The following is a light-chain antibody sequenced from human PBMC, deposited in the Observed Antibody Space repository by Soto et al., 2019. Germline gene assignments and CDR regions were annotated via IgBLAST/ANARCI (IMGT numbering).Light chain of an antibody. CDR3: SSDTSGSLYV. CDR1: SSDVGGYNY. CDR2: DVS. J-gene: IGLJ1*01. V-gene: IGLV2-14*01. Sequence: QSVLTQPASVSGSPGQSIAISCTGTSSDVGGYNYVSWYQQHPGKAPKVMIYDVSNRPSGVSDRLSGSKSGNTASLTISGLQADDEADYYCSSDTSGSLYVFGTGTKSPS.